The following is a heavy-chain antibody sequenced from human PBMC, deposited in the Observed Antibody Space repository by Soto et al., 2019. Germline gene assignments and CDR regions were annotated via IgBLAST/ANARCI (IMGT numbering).Heavy chain of an antibody. Sequence: GGSLRLSCAASGFTFSSYDMHWVRQVSGKGLEWVSGIGTAGVPYYPGSVKGRFTISREVAKNSLYLQMNSLRAGDTAVYYCARGLSIYDYAWGSYRHNYAMDVKGQGTTVTV. CDR1: GFTFSSYD. CDR2: IGTAGVP. J-gene: IGHJ6*02. CDR3: ARGLSIYDYAWGSYRHNYAMDV. V-gene: IGHV3-13*05. D-gene: IGHD3-16*02.